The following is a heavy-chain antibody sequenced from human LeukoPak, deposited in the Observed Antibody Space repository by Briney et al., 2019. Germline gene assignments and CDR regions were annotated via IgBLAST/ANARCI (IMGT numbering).Heavy chain of an antibody. J-gene: IGHJ3*02. Sequence: SETLSLTCAVYGGSFSGYYWSWIRQPPGKGLEWIGEINHSGSTNYNPSLKSRVTISVDTSKNQFSLKLSSVTAADTAVYYCARGYSGSYWNAFDIWGQGTMVTVSS. D-gene: IGHD1-26*01. CDR2: INHSGST. CDR3: ARGYSGSYWNAFDI. V-gene: IGHV4-34*01. CDR1: GGSFSGYY.